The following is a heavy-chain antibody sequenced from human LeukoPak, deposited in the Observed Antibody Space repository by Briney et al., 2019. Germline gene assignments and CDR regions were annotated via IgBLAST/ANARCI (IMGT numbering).Heavy chain of an antibody. Sequence: PSETLSLTCTVSGVSISSYYWSWIRQPPGKGLEWIGYFYYTGSTNYNPSLKSRVTISVDTSKNQFSLKLSSVTAADTAVYYCARESMSAAAGTEWGAFDIWGQGTMVTVSS. J-gene: IGHJ3*02. D-gene: IGHD6-13*01. CDR2: FYYTGST. CDR3: ARESMSAAAGTEWGAFDI. CDR1: GVSISSYY. V-gene: IGHV4-59*01.